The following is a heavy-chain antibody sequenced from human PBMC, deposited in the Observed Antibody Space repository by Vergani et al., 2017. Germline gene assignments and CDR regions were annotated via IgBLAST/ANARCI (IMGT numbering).Heavy chain of an antibody. CDR2: ISGSGGST. D-gene: IGHD6-19*01. CDR3: AKDGRGAYSSGWYGLWD. CDR1: GFTFSSYA. V-gene: IGHV3-23*01. J-gene: IGHJ4*02. Sequence: EVQLLESGGGLVQPGGSLRLSCAASGFTFSSYAMSWVRQAPGKGLEWVSAISGSGGSTYYADSVKGRFTISRDNSKNPLYLQMNSLRAEYTAVYYCAKDGRGAYSSGWYGLWDWGQGTLVTVSS.